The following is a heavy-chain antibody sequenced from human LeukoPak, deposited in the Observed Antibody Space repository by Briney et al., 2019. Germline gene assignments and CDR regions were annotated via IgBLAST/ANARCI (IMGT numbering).Heavy chain of an antibody. J-gene: IGHJ4*02. CDR2: IYSGGST. D-gene: IGHD1-26*01. CDR3: VRDSVGLYYFNY. CDR1: GFTVSSNY. Sequence: PGGSLRLSCAASGFTVSSNYMSCVRQAPGKGLEWVSAIYSGGSTYYADSVKGRFTISRDNSKNTLYLQMNSLRAEDTAVYYCVRDSVGLYYFNYWGQGTLVTVSS. V-gene: IGHV3-53*01.